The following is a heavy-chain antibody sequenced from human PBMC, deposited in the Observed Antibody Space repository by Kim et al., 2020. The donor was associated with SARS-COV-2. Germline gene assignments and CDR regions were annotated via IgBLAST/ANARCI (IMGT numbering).Heavy chain of an antibody. CDR3: AKDGDTSTTRTDSLDI. J-gene: IGHJ3*02. V-gene: IGHV3-23*01. Sequence: DSVKGRFTISRDNPMNTLSLQMTGLRVEDTALYYCAKDGDTSTTRTDSLDIWGQGTMVTVSS. D-gene: IGHD3-16*01.